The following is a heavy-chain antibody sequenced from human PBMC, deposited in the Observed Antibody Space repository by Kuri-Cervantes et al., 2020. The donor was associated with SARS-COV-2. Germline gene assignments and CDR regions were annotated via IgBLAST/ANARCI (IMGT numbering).Heavy chain of an antibody. Sequence: GESLKISCAASGFSFSSYGMSWVRQAPGKGLEWVSSISSKSSYRYYADSVKGRFTMSRDDGRNSLYLQMNSLRAEDTAVYYCARLDGIELWLRSLYYMDVWGKGTSVTVSS. D-gene: IGHD5-18*01. CDR3: ARLDGIELWLRSLYYMDV. V-gene: IGHV3-21*01. CDR1: GFSFSSYG. J-gene: IGHJ6*03. CDR2: ISSKSSYR.